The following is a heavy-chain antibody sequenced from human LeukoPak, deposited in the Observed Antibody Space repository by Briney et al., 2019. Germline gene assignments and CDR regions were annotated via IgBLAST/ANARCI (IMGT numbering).Heavy chain of an antibody. Sequence: PGGSLRLSCAASGFTFSSYAMHWVRQAPGKGLEWVSSISSSSSYIYYADSVKGRFTISRDNAKNSLYLQMNSLRAEDTAVYYCARETHYYDSSGPNFDYWGQGTLVTVSS. CDR1: GFTFSSYA. V-gene: IGHV3-21*01. D-gene: IGHD3-22*01. J-gene: IGHJ4*02. CDR2: ISSSSSYI. CDR3: ARETHYYDSSGPNFDY.